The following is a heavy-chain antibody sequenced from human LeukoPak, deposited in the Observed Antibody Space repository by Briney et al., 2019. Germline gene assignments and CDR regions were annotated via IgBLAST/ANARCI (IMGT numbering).Heavy chain of an antibody. V-gene: IGHV3-48*02. CDR1: GFTFSSYW. D-gene: IGHD6-6*01. J-gene: IGHJ4*02. CDR2: ISSSSSTI. Sequence: AGGSLRLSCAASGFTFSSYWMSWVRQAPGKGLEWVSYISSSSSTIYYADSVKGRFTISRDNAKNSLYPQMNSLRDEDTAVYYCARGGVRYSSSSHNWWFDYWGQGTLVTVSS. CDR3: ARGGVRYSSSSHNWWFDY.